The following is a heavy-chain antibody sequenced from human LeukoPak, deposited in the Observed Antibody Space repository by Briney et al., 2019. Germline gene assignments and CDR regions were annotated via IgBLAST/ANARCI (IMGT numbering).Heavy chain of an antibody. V-gene: IGHV4-59*08. J-gene: IGHJ4*02. Sequence: SDTLSLTCTVSGDSIRNYYWSWIRQPPGKGLEWIGYIHYSGRTNYSPSLKRRVTMSVDTSKNQFSLRLSSVTAADTAFYYCARLSNPYGGFHLDFWGQGTLVTVSS. CDR3: ARLSNPYGGFHLDF. CDR2: IHYSGRT. CDR1: GDSIRNYY. D-gene: IGHD3-10*01.